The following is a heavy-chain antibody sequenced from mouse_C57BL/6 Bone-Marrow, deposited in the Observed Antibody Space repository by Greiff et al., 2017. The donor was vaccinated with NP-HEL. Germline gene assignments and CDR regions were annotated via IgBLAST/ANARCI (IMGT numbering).Heavy chain of an antibody. CDR1: GYTFTSYW. J-gene: IGHJ4*01. V-gene: IGHV1-64*01. D-gene: IGHD2-5*01. CDR2: IHPNSGST. CDR3: AYSNFLYYAMDY. Sequence: QVQLQQSGAELVKPGASVKLSCKASGYTFTSYWMHWVKQRPGQGLEWIGMIHPNSGSTNYNEKFKSKATLTVDKSSSTAYMQLSSLTSEDSAVYYCAYSNFLYYAMDYWGQGTSVTVSS.